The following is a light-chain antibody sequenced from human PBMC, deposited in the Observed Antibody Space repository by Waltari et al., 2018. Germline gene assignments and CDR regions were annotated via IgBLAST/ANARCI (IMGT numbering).Light chain of an antibody. CDR2: GAS. CDR3: QQYNSWPLT. Sequence: EIMMTQSPVTLSVSPGESATLSCRASQRINNNLAWYQQNPGQAPRLLIYGASTRATGIPARFSGIGSGTEFTLTISSLQSEDFAVYYCQQYNSWPLTFGGGTKVEIK. V-gene: IGKV3-15*01. J-gene: IGKJ4*01. CDR1: QRINNN.